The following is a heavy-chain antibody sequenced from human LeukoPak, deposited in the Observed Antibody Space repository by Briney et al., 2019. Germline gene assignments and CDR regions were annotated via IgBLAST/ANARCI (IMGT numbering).Heavy chain of an antibody. V-gene: IGHV4-38-2*02. J-gene: IGHJ6*03. CDR2: IYHSGST. D-gene: IGHD2-2*01. CDR1: GYSISSGYY. Sequence: PSETLSLTCTVSGYSISSGYYWGWIRQPPGKGLEWIGSIYHSGSTYYNPSLKSRVTISVDTSKNQFSLKLSSVTAADTAVYYCASQAAAPRPFSLVYYMDVWGKGTTVTVSS. CDR3: ASQAAAPRPFSLVYYMDV.